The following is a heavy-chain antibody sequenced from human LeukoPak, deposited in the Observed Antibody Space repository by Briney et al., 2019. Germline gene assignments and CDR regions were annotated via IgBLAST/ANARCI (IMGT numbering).Heavy chain of an antibody. Sequence: GGSLRLSCAASGFTFSRYGMTWVRQAPGQGLEGVAVVSFAGSNKYYADSGKGRFTISRDNSKNTLSLQMNSLRAEEPAGYYFAKDMGYYYGSGSYPPENDYWGQGTLVTVSS. J-gene: IGHJ4*02. V-gene: IGHV3-30*18. D-gene: IGHD3-10*01. CDR1: GFTFSRYG. CDR3: AKDMGYYYGSGSYPPENDY. CDR2: VSFAGSNK.